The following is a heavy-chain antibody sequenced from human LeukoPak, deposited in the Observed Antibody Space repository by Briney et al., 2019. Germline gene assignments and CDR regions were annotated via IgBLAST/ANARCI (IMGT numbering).Heavy chain of an antibody. V-gene: IGHV3-48*04. CDR3: ARDLAWGAFDY. CDR2: ISRSSTTI. J-gene: IGHJ4*02. Sequence: GGSLRLSCAASGFTFSSYSMNWVRQAPGKGLEWVSYISRSSTTIYHADSVKGRFTISRDNAKNSLYLQMNSLRAEDTAVYYCARDLAWGAFDYWGQGTLVTVSS. D-gene: IGHD3-16*01. CDR1: GFTFSSYS.